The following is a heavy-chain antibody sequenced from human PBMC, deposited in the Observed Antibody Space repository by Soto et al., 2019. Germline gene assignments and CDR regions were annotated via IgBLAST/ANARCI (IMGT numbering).Heavy chain of an antibody. J-gene: IGHJ4*02. D-gene: IGHD3-22*01. CDR1: GFTFSSYA. V-gene: IGHV3-30-3*01. CDR2: ISYDGSNK. Sequence: PGGSLRLSCAASGFTFSSYAMHWVRQAPGKGLEWVAVISYDGSNKYYADSVKGRFTISRDNSKNTLYLQMNSLRAEDTAVYYCAREDDSGHTRDYWGQGTLVTVSS. CDR3: AREDDSGHTRDY.